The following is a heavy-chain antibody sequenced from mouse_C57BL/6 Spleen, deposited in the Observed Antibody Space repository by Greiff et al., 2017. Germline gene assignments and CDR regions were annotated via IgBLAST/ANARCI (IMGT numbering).Heavy chain of an antibody. CDR2: ISSGGSYT. CDR3: ARHEVADGNDGGFAY. CDR1: GFTFSSYG. D-gene: IGHD2-2*01. V-gene: IGHV5-6*01. Sequence: EVQLQESGGDLVKPGGSLKLSCAASGFTFSSYGMSWVRQTPDKRLEWVATISSGGSYTYYPDSVKGRFTISRDNAKNTLYLQMSSLKSEDTAMYYCARHEVADGNDGGFAYWGQGTLVTVSA. J-gene: IGHJ3*01.